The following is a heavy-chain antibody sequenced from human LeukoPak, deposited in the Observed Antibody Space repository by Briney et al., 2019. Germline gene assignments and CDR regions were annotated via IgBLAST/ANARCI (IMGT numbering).Heavy chain of an antibody. CDR3: ARANYYYDSSGYNYFFDY. CDR2: IYYSGTT. J-gene: IGHJ4*02. Sequence: PSETLSLTCTVSGGSISSYYWSWIRQPPGKGLEWIGYIYYSGTTNYNPSLKSRVTISVDTSKNQFSLSLSSVTAADTAVYYCARANYYYDSSGYNYFFDYWGQGTLVTVSS. CDR1: GGSISSYY. D-gene: IGHD3-22*01. V-gene: IGHV4-59*01.